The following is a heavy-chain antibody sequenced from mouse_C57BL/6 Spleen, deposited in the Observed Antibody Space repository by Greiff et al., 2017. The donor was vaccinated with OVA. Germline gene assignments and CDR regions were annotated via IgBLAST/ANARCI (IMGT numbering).Heavy chain of an antibody. CDR1: GYTFTSYW. CDR3: ARFTTVDDWYFDV. D-gene: IGHD1-1*01. V-gene: IGHV1-59*01. CDR2: IDPSDSYT. J-gene: IGHJ1*03. Sequence: QVQLQQPGAELVRPGTSVKLSCKASGYTFTSYWMHWVKQRPGQGLEWIGVIDPSDSYTNYNQKFKGKATLTVDTSSSTAYMQLSSLTSEDSAVYYCARFTTVDDWYFDVWVTGTTVTVSS.